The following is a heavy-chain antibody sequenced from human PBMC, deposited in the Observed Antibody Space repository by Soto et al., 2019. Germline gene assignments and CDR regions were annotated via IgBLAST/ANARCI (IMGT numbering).Heavy chain of an antibody. Sequence: GGSLRLSCAASGFTFSSYGMHWVRQAPGKGLEWVAVISYDGSNKYYADSVKGRLTISRDNSKNTLYLQMNSLRAEDTAVYYCAKDGGAVAGTFDYWGQGTLVTVSS. CDR2: ISYDGSNK. CDR3: AKDGGAVAGTFDY. CDR1: GFTFSSYG. J-gene: IGHJ4*02. D-gene: IGHD6-19*01. V-gene: IGHV3-30*18.